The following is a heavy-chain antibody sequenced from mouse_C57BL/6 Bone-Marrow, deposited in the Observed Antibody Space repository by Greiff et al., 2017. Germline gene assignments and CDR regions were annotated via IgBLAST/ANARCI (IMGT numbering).Heavy chain of an antibody. D-gene: IGHD1-1*01. V-gene: IGHV14-4*01. Sequence: EVQLQQSGAELVRPGASVKLSCTASGFNIKDDYMHWVKQRPEQGLEWIGWIDPENGDTEYASKFQGKATITADTSSNTAYLQLSSLTSEDTAVYYCIFTGMDYWGQGTSVTVSS. CDR2: IDPENGDT. CDR1: GFNIKDDY. CDR3: IFTGMDY. J-gene: IGHJ4*01.